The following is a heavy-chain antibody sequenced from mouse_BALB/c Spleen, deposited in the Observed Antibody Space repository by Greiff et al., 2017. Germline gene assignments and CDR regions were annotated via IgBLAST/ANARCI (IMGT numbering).Heavy chain of an antibody. CDR3: ASLYYDFMDY. CDR1: GFSLTSYG. Sequence: QVQLKESGPGLVAPSQSLSITCTVSGFSLTSYGVHWVRQPPGKGLEWLGVIWAGGSTNYNSALMSRLSISKDNSKSQVFLKMNSLQTDDTAMYYCASLYYDFMDYWGQGTSVTVSS. CDR2: IWAGGST. V-gene: IGHV2-9*02. J-gene: IGHJ4*01. D-gene: IGHD2-4*01.